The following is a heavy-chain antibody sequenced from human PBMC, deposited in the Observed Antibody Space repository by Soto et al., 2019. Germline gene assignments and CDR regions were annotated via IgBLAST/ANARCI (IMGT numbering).Heavy chain of an antibody. D-gene: IGHD6-25*01. CDR1: GFTFSRHG. CDR2: ILNDASGH. V-gene: IGHV3-33*01. J-gene: IGHJ4*02. Sequence: QVQLVESGGGVVQPGTSLRLSCAASGFTFSRHGMHWVRQTPGKGLEWVAVILNDASGHWYADSVKGRFTISRDKFENTLYLQMNGLRYEETAMYYCGRDYVYPDSGLAYWGQGTLVTVSP. CDR3: GRDYVYPDSGLAY.